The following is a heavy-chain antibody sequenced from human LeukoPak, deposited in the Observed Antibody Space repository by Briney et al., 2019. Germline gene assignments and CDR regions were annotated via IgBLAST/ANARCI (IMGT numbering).Heavy chain of an antibody. CDR3: ARGRAYSGYPKIFDP. J-gene: IGHJ5*02. CDR2: IKQDGSEK. V-gene: IGHV3-7*01. CDR1: GFTFSSYW. D-gene: IGHD5-12*01. Sequence: GGSLRLSCAASGFTFSSYWMSWVRQAPGKGLEWVANIKQDGSEKYYVDSVKGRFTISRDNAKNSLYLQMNSLRAEDTAVYYCARGRAYSGYPKIFDPWGQGTLVTVSS.